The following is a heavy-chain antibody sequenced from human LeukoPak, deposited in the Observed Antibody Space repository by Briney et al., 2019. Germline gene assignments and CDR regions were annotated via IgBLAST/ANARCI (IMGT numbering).Heavy chain of an antibody. CDR2: INQDGSEK. CDR1: GFTFSSYW. D-gene: IGHD5-18*01. CDR3: ARERGNRGYSYGELDY. V-gene: IGHV3-7*01. Sequence: GGSLRLSCAASGFTFSSYWMSWVRQAPGKGLEWVANINQDGSEKYYVDSVKGRFTISRDNAKNSLYLQMNSLRAEDTAVYYCARERGNRGYSYGELDYWGQGTLVTVSS. J-gene: IGHJ4*02.